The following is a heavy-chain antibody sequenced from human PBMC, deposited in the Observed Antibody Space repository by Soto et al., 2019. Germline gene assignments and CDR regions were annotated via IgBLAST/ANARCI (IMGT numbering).Heavy chain of an antibody. CDR3: ARGTWEGFDI. CDR2: IYAVGTT. V-gene: IGHV3-66*01. Sequence: EVQLVESGGNSVQPGGSLRLSCAASGFTVSDNFMSWVRQAPGKGLEWVSVIYAVGTTFHADSVKGRFIMSRDNYKNTLHLQMNSLRVDVTAIYYCARGTWEGFDIWGQGTMVTVSS. D-gene: IGHD1-26*01. J-gene: IGHJ3*02. CDR1: GFTVSDNF.